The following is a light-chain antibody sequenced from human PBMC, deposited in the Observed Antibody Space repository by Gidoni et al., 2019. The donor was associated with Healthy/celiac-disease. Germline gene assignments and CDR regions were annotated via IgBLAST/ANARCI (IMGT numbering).Light chain of an antibody. J-gene: IGKJ2*01. CDR1: QGISSY. CDR3: QQYYSYPMYT. CDR2: AAS. Sequence: AIRMTQSASSLSASTGDRVTITCRASQGISSYLAWYQQKPGKAPKLLIYAASTLQSGVTSRFSGSGSGTDFTLTISCLQSEDFATYYCQQYYSYPMYTFGQGTKLEIK. V-gene: IGKV1-8*01.